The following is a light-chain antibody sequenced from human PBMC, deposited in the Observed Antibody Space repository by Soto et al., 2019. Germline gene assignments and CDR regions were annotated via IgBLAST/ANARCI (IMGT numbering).Light chain of an antibody. CDR1: QGINIY. CDR3: QQYYSYPLT. J-gene: IGKJ4*01. V-gene: IGKV1-9*01. CDR2: GAS. Sequence: DIQLTQSPSFLSASVGDRVTITCRASQGINIYLAWYQEKLGKAPRFLIYGASTLQSGVPSGFSGSGSGTDFTLTISCLQSEDFATYYCQQYYSYPLTFGGGTKVDIK.